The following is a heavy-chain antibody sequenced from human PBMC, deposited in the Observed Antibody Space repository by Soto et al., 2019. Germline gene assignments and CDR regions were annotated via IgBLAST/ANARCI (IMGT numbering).Heavy chain of an antibody. CDR3: ARHPTLHESRVWSGFDP. J-gene: IGHJ5*02. Sequence: GESLKIPCQGSGYSFNTYWISWVRQVPGKGLEWMGRIDPGTSYSNYSPSFEGHVTISVDKSKSTAFLQWSSLKASDTAMYYCARHPTLHESRVWSGFDPWGQGTLVTVSS. CDR1: GYSFNTYW. V-gene: IGHV5-10-1*01. D-gene: IGHD3-3*01. CDR2: IDPGTSYS.